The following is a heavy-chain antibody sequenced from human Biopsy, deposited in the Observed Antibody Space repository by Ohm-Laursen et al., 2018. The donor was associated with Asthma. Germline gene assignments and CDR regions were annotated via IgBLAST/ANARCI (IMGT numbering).Heavy chain of an antibody. Sequence: SSLRLSCAASGFKFAEYTMHWVRQAPGKGLEWVSGISWNSATIGYADSVEGRFTISRDNAKNSVFLHMDSLRPEDTAFYYCAKVRSDWVITESFDYWGQGVLVTASS. V-gene: IGHV3-9*01. D-gene: IGHD3-22*01. J-gene: IGHJ4*02. CDR2: ISWNSATI. CDR3: AKVRSDWVITESFDY. CDR1: GFKFAEYT.